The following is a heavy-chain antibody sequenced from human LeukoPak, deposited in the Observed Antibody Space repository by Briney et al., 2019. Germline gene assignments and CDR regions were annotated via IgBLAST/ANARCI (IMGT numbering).Heavy chain of an antibody. D-gene: IGHD2-8*01. CDR1: GFTFSNHW. CDR3: ARTGNGGDLDI. J-gene: IGHJ3*02. V-gene: IGHV3-74*01. Sequence: GGSLRLSCVASGFTFSNHWLHWVRQGPGKGLVWVSRINGDGTSTIYADSVKGRFTISRDNAKSTMYQQMNSLRAEDTAVYCCARTGNGGDLDIWGQGTMVTVSS. CDR2: INGDGTST.